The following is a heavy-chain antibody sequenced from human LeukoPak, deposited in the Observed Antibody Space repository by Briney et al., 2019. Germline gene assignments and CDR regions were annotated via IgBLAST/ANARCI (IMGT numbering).Heavy chain of an antibody. CDR1: GGSLSSSDYY. J-gene: IGHJ4*02. CDR3: ARAPFSAYGSSGYFDY. D-gene: IGHD3-10*01. V-gene: IGHV4-61*08. Sequence: KPSETLSLTCTVSGGSLSSSDYYWGWIRQPPGKGLECIGYIYCTGSTKYNPSLNSRVSISVDTSKNQFSLKLSFVTAADTAVYYCARAPFSAYGSSGYFDYWGQGTLVTVSS. CDR2: IYCTGST.